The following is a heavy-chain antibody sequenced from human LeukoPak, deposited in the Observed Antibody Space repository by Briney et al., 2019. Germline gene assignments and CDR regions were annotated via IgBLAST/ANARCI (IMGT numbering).Heavy chain of an antibody. CDR3: AKSPVAIMIVVVPYGMDV. V-gene: IGHV3-23*01. D-gene: IGHD3-22*01. CDR2: IGGSGGST. J-gene: IGHJ6*02. Sequence: GGSLRLSCAASGFTFSSYAMTWVRQAPGKGLEWVSAIGGSGGSTFYADSVKGRFTISRDNSKNTLYLEMNSLRAEDTAVYYCAKSPVAIMIVVVPYGMDVWGQGTTVTVSS. CDR1: GFTFSSYA.